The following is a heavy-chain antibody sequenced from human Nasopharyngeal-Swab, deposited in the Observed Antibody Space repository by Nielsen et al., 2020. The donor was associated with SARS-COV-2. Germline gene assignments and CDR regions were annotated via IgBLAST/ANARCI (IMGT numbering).Heavy chain of an antibody. D-gene: IGHD3-3*01. Sequence: SETLSLTCTVSGGSISSYYWSWIRQPAGKGLEWIGRIYTSGSTNYNPSLKSRVTMSVDTSKNQFSLKLSSVTAADTAVYYCARGGAYAYDFWSGYYPHYYYYMDVWGKGTTVTVSS. CDR1: GGSISSYY. CDR2: IYTSGST. J-gene: IGHJ6*03. CDR3: ARGGAYAYDFWSGYYPHYYYYMDV. V-gene: IGHV4-4*07.